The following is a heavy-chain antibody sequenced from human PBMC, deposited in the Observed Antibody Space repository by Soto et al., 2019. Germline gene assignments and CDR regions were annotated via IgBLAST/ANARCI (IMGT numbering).Heavy chain of an antibody. CDR1: GFTLSSYW. CDR2: IYTDGSSP. Sequence: EVQLVESGGGLVQPGGSLRLSCAASGFTLSSYWMLWVRHAPGEGLMWVSRIYTDGSSPTFADSVKGRFTISRDNAKNTLYLQMTSLRVEDTAVYYCARENHWKVDYCGQGTLVTVSS. V-gene: IGHV3-74*03. J-gene: IGHJ4*02. CDR3: ARENHWKVDY. D-gene: IGHD1-1*01.